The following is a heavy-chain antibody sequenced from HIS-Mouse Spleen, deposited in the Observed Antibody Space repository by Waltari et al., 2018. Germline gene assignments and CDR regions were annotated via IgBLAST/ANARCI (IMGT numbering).Heavy chain of an antibody. CDR2: ISYDGSNK. CDR1: GFTFSSYA. Sequence: QVQLVESGGGSVQPGRSLRLSCAASGFTFSSYAMHWVRQAPGKGLEWVAVISYDGSNKYYADSVKGRFTISRENSKNTLYLQMNSMRAEDTAVYYCARDLDYWGQGTLVTVSS. CDR3: ARDLDY. J-gene: IGHJ4*02. V-gene: IGHV3-30*04.